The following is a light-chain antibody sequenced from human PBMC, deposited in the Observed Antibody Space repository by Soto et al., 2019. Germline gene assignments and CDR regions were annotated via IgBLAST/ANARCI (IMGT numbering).Light chain of an antibody. Sequence: QSALTQPASVSGSPGQSITISCTGTSSDVGGYNYVSWYQQHPGKAPKLMIYEVINRPSGVSYRFSGSKSGNTASLTISGLQAEDEADYYWGLYTATNTYVFGIGTKLTVL. V-gene: IGLV2-14*01. J-gene: IGLJ1*01. CDR1: SSDVGGYNY. CDR3: GLYTATNTYV. CDR2: EVI.